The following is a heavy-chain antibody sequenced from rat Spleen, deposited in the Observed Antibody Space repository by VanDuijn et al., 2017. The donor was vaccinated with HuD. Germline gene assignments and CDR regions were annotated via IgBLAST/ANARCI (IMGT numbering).Heavy chain of an antibody. D-gene: IGHD1-3*01. V-gene: IGHV3-4*01. CDR1: GYTITSGY. CDR3: ARWTTVATSFDY. J-gene: IGHJ2*01. Sequence: EIQLQESGPGLVKPSQSLSLTCSVTGYTITSGYDWSWIRKFPGNKMEWIGHISYSGSTSYNPSLKSRISITRDTSKNQFFLQLNSVTTEDTATYYCARWTTVATSFDYWGQGVMVTVSS. CDR2: ISYSGST.